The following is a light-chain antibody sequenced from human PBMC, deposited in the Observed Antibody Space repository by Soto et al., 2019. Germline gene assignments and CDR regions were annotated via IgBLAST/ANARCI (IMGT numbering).Light chain of an antibody. V-gene: IGKV1-5*03. CDR3: QHYYSYPYT. Sequence: DIQMTQSPSTLSASVGDTVTITCRTSQYISNWLAWYQQKPGKAPNLLIYKSSILESEVPSRFSGSGSGTEFTLTIGSLQPGDFATYYCQHYYSYPYTFGQGTKLEI. J-gene: IGKJ2*01. CDR2: KSS. CDR1: QYISNW.